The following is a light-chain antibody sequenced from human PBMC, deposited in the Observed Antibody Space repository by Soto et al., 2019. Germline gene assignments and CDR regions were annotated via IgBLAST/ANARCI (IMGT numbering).Light chain of an antibody. CDR3: QQYFSIPMFT. CDR2: WAS. CDR1: RSALFSASNKNY. J-gene: IGKJ2*01. Sequence: DFVLTQSPDSLDVSLGETATISCKTSRSALFSASNKNYIAWYQRRPGQPLKLLFYWASTRASGVSDRFSGSGSGTEFTLTISSLQPEEAAVYYWQQYFSIPMFTFAQGTKLQI. V-gene: IGKV4-1*01.